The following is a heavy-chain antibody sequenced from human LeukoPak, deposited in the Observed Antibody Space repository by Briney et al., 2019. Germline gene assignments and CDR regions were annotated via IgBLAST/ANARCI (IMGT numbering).Heavy chain of an antibody. CDR1: GFTFSNYY. D-gene: IGHD1-26*01. J-gene: IGHJ3*02. V-gene: IGHV3-11*04. CDR3: AREGWDLNALDI. CDR2: ISSRSSNK. Sequence: KTGGSLRLSCAASGFTFSNYYMSWIREAPGKGLGWVSYISSRSSNKEYADSVKGRFTTSRDNSKNSLYLQMDSLRAEDSAIYYCAREGWDLNALDIWGQGTMVTVSP.